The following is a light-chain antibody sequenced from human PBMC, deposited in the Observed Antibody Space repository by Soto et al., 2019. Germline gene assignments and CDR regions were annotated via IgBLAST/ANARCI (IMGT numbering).Light chain of an antibody. CDR2: GAS. V-gene: IGKV3-20*01. Sequence: EIVLTQSPGTLSLSPGERATLSCRATQSVSSPYLAWYQQKPGQAPRLLIYGASSRATGIPDRFSGSGSGTDFTLTISRLEPEDFAVYYCQQYGNSPITFGGGTRMEIK. CDR3: QQYGNSPIT. J-gene: IGKJ4*01. CDR1: QSVSSPY.